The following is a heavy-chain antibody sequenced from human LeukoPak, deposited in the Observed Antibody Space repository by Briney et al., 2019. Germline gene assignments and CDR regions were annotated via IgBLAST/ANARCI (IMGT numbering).Heavy chain of an antibody. V-gene: IGHV3-30*18. Sequence: VRSLRLSCAASGFTFSSYGIHWVRQAPGKGLEWVAVISYDGSNKYYADSVKGRFTISRDNSKNTLYLQMNSLRAEDTAVYYCAKAPHLELLLIDFWGQGTLVTVSS. CDR1: GFTFSSYG. D-gene: IGHD1-7*01. CDR2: ISYDGSNK. CDR3: AKAPHLELLLIDF. J-gene: IGHJ4*02.